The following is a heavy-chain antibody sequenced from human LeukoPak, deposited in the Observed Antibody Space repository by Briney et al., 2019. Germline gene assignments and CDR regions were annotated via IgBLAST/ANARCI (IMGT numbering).Heavy chain of an antibody. Sequence: PSETLSLTCAVYGGSFTGYYWSWIRQPPGKGLEWIGEIKHDRSTNYNPSLKSRVTISLDTSKNQFFLNLNSVIAADTAVYYCARGFSGVVARDWGQGTLVTVS. CDR3: ARGFSGVVARD. CDR1: GGSFTGYY. D-gene: IGHD2-15*01. CDR2: IKHDRST. J-gene: IGHJ4*02. V-gene: IGHV4-34*01.